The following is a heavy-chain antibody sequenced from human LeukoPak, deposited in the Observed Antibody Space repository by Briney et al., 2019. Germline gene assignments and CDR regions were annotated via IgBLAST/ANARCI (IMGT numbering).Heavy chain of an antibody. D-gene: IGHD6-19*01. CDR3: ARCIAVAGTSTFDS. V-gene: IGHV4-39*07. Sequence: SETLSLTCTVSGGSISSSSYYWSWIRQPPGKGLEWIGEINHSGSTNYNPSLKSRVTISVDTSKNQFSLKLSSVTAADTAVYYCARCIAVAGTSTFDSWGQGTLITVSS. CDR1: GGSISSSSYY. CDR2: INHSGST. J-gene: IGHJ4*02.